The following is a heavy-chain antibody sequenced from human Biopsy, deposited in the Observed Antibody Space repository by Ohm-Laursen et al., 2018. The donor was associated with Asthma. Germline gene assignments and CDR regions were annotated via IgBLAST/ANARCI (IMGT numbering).Heavy chain of an antibody. CDR2: MSFDGRQT. CDR3: AKERYYDFWSGYPI. CDR1: GFTFSSYG. J-gene: IGHJ3*02. Sequence: SLRLSCAASGFTFSSYGMHWVRRAPGKGLEWVAVMSFDGRQTYYADSVKGRFTISRDNSKNTLYLQMNSLRAEDTAVYYCAKERYYDFWSGYPIWGQGTMVTVSS. D-gene: IGHD3-3*01. V-gene: IGHV3-30*18.